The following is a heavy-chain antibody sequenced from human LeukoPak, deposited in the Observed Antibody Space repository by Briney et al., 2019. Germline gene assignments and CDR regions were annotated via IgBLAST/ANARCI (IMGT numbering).Heavy chain of an antibody. CDR1: GFTFDDYA. V-gene: IGHV3-9*01. CDR3: AKAGEEVVPAASFDY. CDR2: ISWNSGRI. J-gene: IGHJ4*02. Sequence: GGSLRLSCAASGFTFDDYAMHWVRQAPGKGLEWVSGISWNSGRIGYADSVKGRFTISRDNAKNSLYLQMNSLRAEDTALYYCAKAGEEVVPAASFDYWGQGTLVTVSS. D-gene: IGHD2-2*01.